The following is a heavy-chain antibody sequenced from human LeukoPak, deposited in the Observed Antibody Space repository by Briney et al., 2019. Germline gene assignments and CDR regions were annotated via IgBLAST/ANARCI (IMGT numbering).Heavy chain of an antibody. CDR2: ISSSSSYI. V-gene: IGHV3-21*01. J-gene: IGHJ4*02. D-gene: IGHD3-10*01. Sequence: GGSLRLSCAASGFTFSSYGINWVRQAPGKGLEWVSSISSSSSYIYYADSVKGRFTISRDNAKNSLYLQMNSLRAEDTAVYYCAAAFGEWNYFDYWGQGTLVTVSS. CDR3: AAAFGEWNYFDY. CDR1: GFTFSSYG.